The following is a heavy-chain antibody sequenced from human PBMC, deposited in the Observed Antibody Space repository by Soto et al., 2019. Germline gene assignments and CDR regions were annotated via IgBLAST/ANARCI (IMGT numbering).Heavy chain of an antibody. CDR3: ARGGYSGNSKDPFYI. V-gene: IGHV5-51*01. Sequence: GESLKISCKGSGYSFTSYWIGWVRQMPGKGLEWMGIIYPGDSYTRYSPSFQGQVTISADKSISTAYLQWSSLKASDTAMFYCARGGYSGNSKDPFYIWGPGTMVTVSS. J-gene: IGHJ3*02. CDR1: GYSFTSYW. D-gene: IGHD6-25*01. CDR2: IYPGDSYT.